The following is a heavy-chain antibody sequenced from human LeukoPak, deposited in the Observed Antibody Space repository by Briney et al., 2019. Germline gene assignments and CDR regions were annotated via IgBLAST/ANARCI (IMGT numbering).Heavy chain of an antibody. CDR3: ARAQPSLWYYDSSAWPYYFGY. CDR2: INHSGST. J-gene: IGHJ4*02. V-gene: IGHV4-34*01. CDR1: GGSFSGYY. Sequence: SETLSLTCAVYGGSFSGYYWSWIRQPPGKGLEWIGEINHSGSTNYNPSLKSRVTISVDTSKNQFSLKLSSVTAADTAVYYCARAQPSLWYYDSSAWPYYFGYWGQGTLVTVSS. D-gene: IGHD3-22*01.